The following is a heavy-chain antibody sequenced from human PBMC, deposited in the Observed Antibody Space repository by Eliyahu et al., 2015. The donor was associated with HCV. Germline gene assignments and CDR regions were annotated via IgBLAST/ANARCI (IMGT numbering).Heavy chain of an antibody. D-gene: IGHD5-24*01. CDR1: GYTFTNYF. CDR2: INPSSGST. CDR3: TRSGWLQITPIDY. V-gene: IGHV1-46*03. J-gene: IGHJ4*02. Sequence: QVQLVQSGAGVXRPGASVXLSCKASGYTFTNYFMHWVRQAPGQGLEWMGMINPSSGSTSYAEKFQGRVTMTRDASTSTVYMELTSLRSAEDTAVYYCTRSGWLQITPIDYWGQGTLVSVSS.